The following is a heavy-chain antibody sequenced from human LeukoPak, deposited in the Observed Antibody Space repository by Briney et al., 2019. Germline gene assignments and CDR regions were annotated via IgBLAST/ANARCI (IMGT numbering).Heavy chain of an antibody. J-gene: IGHJ3*02. CDR1: GFTFSSYS. CDR3: ARDWGSGYYYVNPNDAFDT. D-gene: IGHD3-22*01. V-gene: IGHV3-21*01. Sequence: GGSLRLSCAASGFTFSSYSMNWVRQAPGKGLEWVSSISSSSSYIYYADSVKGRFTISRDNAKNSLYLQMNSLRAEDTAVYYCARDWGSGYYYVNPNDAFDTWGQGTMVTVSS. CDR2: ISSSSSYI.